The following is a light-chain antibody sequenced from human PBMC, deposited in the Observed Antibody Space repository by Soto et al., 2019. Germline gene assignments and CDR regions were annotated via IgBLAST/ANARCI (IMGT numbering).Light chain of an antibody. V-gene: IGLV2-14*01. CDR1: SSDVGGYKF. Sequence: QSAVTQPASVSGSPGQSITISCTGTSSDVGGYKFVSWYQQHPGKAPKFLIYDVNVRPSGVSDRFSGSKSGNTASLTISGLQAEDEADYYSCSYTSRSRYVFGTGTKATVL. J-gene: IGLJ1*01. CDR2: DVN. CDR3: CSYTSRSRYV.